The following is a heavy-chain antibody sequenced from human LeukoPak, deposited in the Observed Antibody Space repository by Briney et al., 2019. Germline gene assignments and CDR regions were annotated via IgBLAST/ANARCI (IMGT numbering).Heavy chain of an antibody. V-gene: IGHV3-23*01. J-gene: IGHJ4*02. CDR1: AFTFSSYA. CDR3: ANKGGNSGFFDS. CDR2: IGPSGAST. D-gene: IGHD4-23*01. Sequence: PGGSLRLSCAAYAFTFSSYAMSWVRQAPGKGLEWVSAIGPSGASTYYTDSVKGRFTISRDNSKNTLYLQMNSLRAEDTAVYYCANKGGNSGFFDSWGQGTLVTVSS.